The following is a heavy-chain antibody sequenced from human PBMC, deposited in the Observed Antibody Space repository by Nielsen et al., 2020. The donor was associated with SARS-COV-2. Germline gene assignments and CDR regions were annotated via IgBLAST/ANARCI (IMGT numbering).Heavy chain of an antibody. Sequence: PGKGLKWIGYIYYSGSTNYNPSLKSRVTISVDTSKNQFSLKLSSVTAADTAVYYCATTTLPVDIVATVNYYYYYGMDVWGQGTTVTVSS. CDR3: ATTTLPVDIVATVNYYYYYGMDV. D-gene: IGHD5-12*01. V-gene: IGHV4-59*13. CDR2: IYYSGST. J-gene: IGHJ6*02.